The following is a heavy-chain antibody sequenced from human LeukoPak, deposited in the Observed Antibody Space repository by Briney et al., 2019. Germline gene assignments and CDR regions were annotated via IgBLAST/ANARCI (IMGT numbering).Heavy chain of an antibody. CDR2: RSYDGPNK. J-gene: IGHJ4*02. Sequence: GGSLRLYCAASGSTFSTYAMPWVRQAPGKGLEWVAARSYDGPNKRYADSLKGRFTISRDNSKNTLYLQMNSLRAEDTAVYYCARNYYDSSGYYYELDYWGQGTLVTVSS. V-gene: IGHV3-30*14. CDR3: ARNYYDSSGYYYELDY. D-gene: IGHD3-22*01. CDR1: GSTFSTYA.